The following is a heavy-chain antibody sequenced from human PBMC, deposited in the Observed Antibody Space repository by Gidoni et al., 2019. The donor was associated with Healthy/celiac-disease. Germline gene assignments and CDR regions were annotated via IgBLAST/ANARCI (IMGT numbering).Heavy chain of an antibody. CDR2: ISGSGGST. V-gene: IGHV3-23*01. CDR1: GFTFSSYA. CDR3: AKDRGTYYYGSGSLTEPVDY. J-gene: IGHJ4*02. D-gene: IGHD3-10*01. Sequence: EVQLLESGGGLVQPGGSLRLSCAASGFTFSSYAITWVRQAPGKGLEWVSAISGSGGSTYYADSVKGRFTISRDNSKNTLYLQMNSLRAEDTAVYYCAKDRGTYYYGSGSLTEPVDYWGQGTLVTVSS.